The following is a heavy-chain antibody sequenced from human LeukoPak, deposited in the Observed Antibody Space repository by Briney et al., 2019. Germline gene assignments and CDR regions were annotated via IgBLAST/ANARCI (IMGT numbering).Heavy chain of an antibody. CDR3: ARDPEGYYDILTGWTLNWFDP. Sequence: PGGSLRLSCAASGFTFSSYAMHWVRQAPGKGLEWVAVLSYDGSNKYYADSVKGRFTISRDNSKNTLYLQMNSLRAEDTAVYYCARDPEGYYDILTGWTLNWFDPWGQGTLVTVSS. CDR1: GFTFSSYA. J-gene: IGHJ5*02. V-gene: IGHV3-30*04. CDR2: LSYDGSNK. D-gene: IGHD3-9*01.